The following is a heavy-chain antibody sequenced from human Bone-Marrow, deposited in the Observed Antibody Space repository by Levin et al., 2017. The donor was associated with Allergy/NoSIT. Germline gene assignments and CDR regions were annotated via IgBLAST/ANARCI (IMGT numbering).Heavy chain of an antibody. CDR1: GYSFTSYW. D-gene: IGHD3-3*01. Sequence: GESLKISCKGSGYSFTSYWIGWVRQMPGKGLEWMGIIYPGDSDTRYSPSFQGQVTISADKSISTAYLQWSSLKASDTAMYYCARQTGVGYDFWSGYTHGAFDIWGQGTMVTVSS. CDR2: IYPGDSDT. V-gene: IGHV5-51*01. J-gene: IGHJ3*02. CDR3: ARQTGVGYDFWSGYTHGAFDI.